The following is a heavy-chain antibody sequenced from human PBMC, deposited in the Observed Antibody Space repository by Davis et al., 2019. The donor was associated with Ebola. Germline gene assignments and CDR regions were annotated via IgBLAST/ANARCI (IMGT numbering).Heavy chain of an antibody. V-gene: IGHV1-18*01. CDR1: GYTFTSYG. CDR3: ARHKGYCSGGSCAPTGYYGMDV. J-gene: IGHJ6*02. CDR2: ISAYNGNT. Sequence: ASVKVSCKASGYTFTSYGISWVRQAPGQGLEWMGWISAYNGNTNYAQKLQGRVTMTTDTSTSTAYMELRSLRSDDTAVYYCARHKGYCSGGSCAPTGYYGMDVWGQGTTVTVSS. D-gene: IGHD2-15*01.